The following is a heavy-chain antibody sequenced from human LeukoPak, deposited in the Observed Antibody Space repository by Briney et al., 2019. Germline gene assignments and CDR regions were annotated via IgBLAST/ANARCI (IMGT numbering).Heavy chain of an antibody. CDR3: ARDLPYYDILTGYYTRHFGY. Sequence: SETLSLTCAVYGGSFSGYYWSWIRQPPGKGLEWIGEINHSGSTNYNPSLKSRVTISVDTSKNQFSLKLSSVTAADTAVYYCARDLPYYDILTGYYTRHFGYWGQGTLVTVSS. V-gene: IGHV4-34*01. D-gene: IGHD3-9*01. J-gene: IGHJ4*02. CDR1: GGSFSGYY. CDR2: INHSGST.